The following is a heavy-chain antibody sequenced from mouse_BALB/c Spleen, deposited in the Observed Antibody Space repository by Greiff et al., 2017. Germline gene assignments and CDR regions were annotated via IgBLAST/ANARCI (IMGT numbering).Heavy chain of an antibody. CDR1: GYTFTDYE. J-gene: IGHJ2*01. V-gene: IGHV1-15*01. D-gene: IGHD1-1*01. CDR3: TTVY. CDR2: IDPETGGT. Sequence: VQLQQSGAELVRPGASVTLSCKASGYTFTDYEMHWVKQTPVHGLEWIGAIDPETGGTAYNQKFKGKATLIADKSSSTAYMELRSLTSEDSAVYYCTTVYWGQGTTLTVSS.